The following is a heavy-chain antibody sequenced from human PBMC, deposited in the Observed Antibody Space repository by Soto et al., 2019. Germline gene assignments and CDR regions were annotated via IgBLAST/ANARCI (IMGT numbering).Heavy chain of an antibody. J-gene: IGHJ4*02. CDR1: GFTVSSNY. CDR2: IYSGGST. Sequence: EVQLVESGGGLIQPGGSLRLSCAASGFTVSSNYMSWVRQAPGKGLAWVSVIYSGGSTYYADSVKGRFTISRDNSKNTLYLQMNSLRAEDTAVYYCERGPHHDYSFDSWGQGTLVTVSS. CDR3: ERGPHHDYSFDS. D-gene: IGHD4-17*01. V-gene: IGHV3-53*01.